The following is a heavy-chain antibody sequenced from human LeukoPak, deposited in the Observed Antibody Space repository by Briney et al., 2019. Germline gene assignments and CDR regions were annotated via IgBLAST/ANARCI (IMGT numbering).Heavy chain of an antibody. J-gene: IGHJ4*02. CDR2: IYPGDSDT. V-gene: IGHV5-51*01. CDR1: GYRFTSYW. Sequence: GGSLKISCKGSGYRFTSYWIGWVRQVPGKGLEWMGIIYPGDSDTRYSPSFQGQVTISADKSISTAYLQWSSLKASDTAMYYCARLPSSSWYRVYFDYWGQGTLVTVSS. D-gene: IGHD6-13*01. CDR3: ARLPSSSWYRVYFDY.